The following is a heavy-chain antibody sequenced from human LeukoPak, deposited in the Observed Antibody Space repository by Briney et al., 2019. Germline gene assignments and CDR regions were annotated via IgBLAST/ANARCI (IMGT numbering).Heavy chain of an antibody. CDR2: ISSSSSYI. D-gene: IGHD6-6*01. V-gene: IGHV3-21*01. CDR3: ARDGYSSSSTFDY. J-gene: IGHJ4*02. Sequence: GGSLRLSCAASGFTFSSYSMNWVRQAPGEGLEWVSSISSSSSYIYYADSVKGRFTISRDNAKNSLYLQMNSLRAQDTAVYYCARDGYSSSSTFDYWGQGTLVTVSS. CDR1: GFTFSSYS.